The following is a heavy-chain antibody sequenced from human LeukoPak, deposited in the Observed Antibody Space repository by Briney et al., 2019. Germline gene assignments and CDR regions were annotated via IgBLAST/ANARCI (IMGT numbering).Heavy chain of an antibody. Sequence: ASVKVSCKASGYTFTGYYMHWVRQAPGQGLEWMGWINPNSGGTNYAQKFQGRVNMTRDTSISTAYMELSRLRSDDTAVYYCARDRGTTVTTYWFDPWGQGTLVTVSS. J-gene: IGHJ5*02. V-gene: IGHV1-2*02. CDR1: GYTFTGYY. D-gene: IGHD4-17*01. CDR2: INPNSGGT. CDR3: ARDRGTTVTTYWFDP.